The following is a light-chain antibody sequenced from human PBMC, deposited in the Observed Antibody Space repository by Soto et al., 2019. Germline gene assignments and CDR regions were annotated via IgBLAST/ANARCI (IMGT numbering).Light chain of an antibody. V-gene: IGKV1-39*01. CDR1: QSISSY. Sequence: DIQMTQSPSSLSASVGDRVTITCRASQSISSYLNWYQQKPGKAPNLLIYGASNLQSGVPSRFSGSGSGTDFTLTISSLHPEDFATYYCQQSYNTPFPFGPGTKVDIK. CDR3: QQSYNTPFP. J-gene: IGKJ3*01. CDR2: GAS.